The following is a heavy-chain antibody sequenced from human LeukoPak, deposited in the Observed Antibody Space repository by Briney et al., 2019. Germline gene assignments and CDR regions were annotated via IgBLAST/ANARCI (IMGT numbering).Heavy chain of an antibody. Sequence: GGSLRLSCVASGFTFSSFGMQWVRQAPGKGLEWVAFIQYNGSNKYYADSVKGRFTISRDNSKNTLYLQMNSLRAEDTAVYYCAKERYSSSWSPAPWGQGTLVTVSS. J-gene: IGHJ5*02. CDR3: AKERYSSSWSPAP. CDR1: GFTFSSFG. V-gene: IGHV3-30*02. D-gene: IGHD6-13*01. CDR2: IQYNGSNK.